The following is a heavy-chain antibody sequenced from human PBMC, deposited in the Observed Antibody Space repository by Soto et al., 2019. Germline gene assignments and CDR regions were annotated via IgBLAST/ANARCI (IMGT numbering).Heavy chain of an antibody. Sequence: PSETLSLTCTVSGGSISSYYWSWIRQPPGKGLEWIGYIYYSGSTNYNPSLKSRVTISVDTSKNQFSLKLSSVTAADTAVYYCARDSYDSSGYHFDYWGQGTLVTVSS. CDR1: GGSISSYY. V-gene: IGHV4-59*01. CDR2: IYYSGST. J-gene: IGHJ4*02. D-gene: IGHD3-22*01. CDR3: ARDSYDSSGYHFDY.